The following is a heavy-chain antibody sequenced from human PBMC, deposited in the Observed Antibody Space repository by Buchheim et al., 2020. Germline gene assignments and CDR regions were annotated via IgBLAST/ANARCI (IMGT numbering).Heavy chain of an antibody. Sequence: QVQLVESGGGVVQPGRSLRLSCAASGFTFSSYGMHWVRQAPGKGLEWVAVISYDGSNKYYADSVKGRFTISRDNSKNTLYLQMNRLRAEDTAVYYCALRSGDVWGQGTT. V-gene: IGHV3-30*03. CDR2: ISYDGSNK. CDR1: GFTFSSYG. J-gene: IGHJ6*02. CDR3: ALRSGDV.